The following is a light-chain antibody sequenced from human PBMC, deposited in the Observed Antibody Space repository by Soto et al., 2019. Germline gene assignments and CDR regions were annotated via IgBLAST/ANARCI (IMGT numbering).Light chain of an antibody. J-gene: IGLJ3*02. CDR1: SSNIGGNT. CDR2: SHN. Sequence: QSVLTQPPSASGTPGQRVTISCSGSSSNIGGNTVDWYQQLPGTAPKLLIYSHNKRPSGVPDRFSGSKSGTSASLAISGLQSEDEADYYCATWDDSLNGRLFGGGTKLTV. V-gene: IGLV1-44*01. CDR3: ATWDDSLNGRL.